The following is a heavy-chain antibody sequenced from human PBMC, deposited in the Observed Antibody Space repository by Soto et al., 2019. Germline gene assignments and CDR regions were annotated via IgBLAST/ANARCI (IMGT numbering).Heavy chain of an antibody. V-gene: IGHV3-74*01. J-gene: IGHJ6*03. CDR1: GFTFSNYW. D-gene: IGHD2-15*01. CDR2: INSDGSVS. CDR3: ARGDCVGGPCYSLAGSFYYYMDV. Sequence: EVQLVECGGGLVQPGWSLRLSCAASGFTFSNYWMYWVRQAPGKGLVWVSRINSDGSVSSYADSVKGRLTISRDNVKNTLYLQMDSLRAEDTAVYYCARGDCVGGPCYSLAGSFYYYMDVWGKGTTVTVFS.